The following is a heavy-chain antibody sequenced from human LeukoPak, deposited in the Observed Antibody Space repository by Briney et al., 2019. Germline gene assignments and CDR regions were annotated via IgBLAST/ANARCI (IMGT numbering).Heavy chain of an antibody. CDR3: ARGRKSGRWSYGPKDDYYYYYMDV. CDR2: IIPIFGTA. Sequence: GASVKVSCKASGGTFSSYAISWVQQAPGQGLEWMGGIIPIFGTANYAQKFQGRVTITTDESTSTAYMELSSLRSEDTAVYYCARGRKSGRWSYGPKDDYYYYYMDVWGKGTTVTVSS. V-gene: IGHV1-69*05. CDR1: GGTFSSYA. J-gene: IGHJ6*03. D-gene: IGHD5-18*01.